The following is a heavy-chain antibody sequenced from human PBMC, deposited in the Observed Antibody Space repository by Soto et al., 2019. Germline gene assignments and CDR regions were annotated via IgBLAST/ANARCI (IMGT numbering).Heavy chain of an antibody. CDR3: AKDRLRAGGLVPIALDAFDT. CDR2: IDPTDSHT. CDR1: GYSFTSYR. D-gene: IGHD6-19*01. Sequence: GESLKISCKGSGYSFTSYRIGWVRQMPGKGLEWMGTIDPTDSHTNYTPSFQGHVTFSAGKSISTAYLQWSSLKATDTAMYYCAKDRLRAGGLVPIALDAFDTWGQGTMVTVSS. V-gene: IGHV5-10-1*01. J-gene: IGHJ3*02.